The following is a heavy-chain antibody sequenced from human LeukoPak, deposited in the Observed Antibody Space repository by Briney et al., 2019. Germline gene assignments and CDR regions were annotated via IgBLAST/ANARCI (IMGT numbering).Heavy chain of an antibody. D-gene: IGHD2/OR15-2a*01. CDR3: AKDLGVGAYLLFDYVSSAFDH. CDR1: GFTFSSYG. J-gene: IGHJ4*02. CDR2: ISYDGSNA. Sequence: GGSLRLSCAASGFTFSSYGLHWVRQTAGKGLEWVAVISYDGSNAYYADSVKGRFTISRDNSQSTLYLQMNSLRAEDTAVYYCAKDLGVGAYLLFDYVSSAFDHWGQGTLVTVSP. V-gene: IGHV3-30*18.